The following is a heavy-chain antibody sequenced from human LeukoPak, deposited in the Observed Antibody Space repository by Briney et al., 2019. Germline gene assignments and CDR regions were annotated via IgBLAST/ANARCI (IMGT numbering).Heavy chain of an antibody. V-gene: IGHV3-30*04. J-gene: IGHJ4*02. CDR3: ARVGGIRNFDY. CDR2: ISYDGSNK. Sequence: PGGSLRLSCAASGFTFSSYTMNWVRQAPGKGLEWVGVISYDGSNKFYADSVKGRFTISRDNSKNTLYLQLNSLRTEDTAIYYCARVGGIRNFDYWGQGTLVTVSS. CDR1: GFTFSSYT. D-gene: IGHD3-16*01.